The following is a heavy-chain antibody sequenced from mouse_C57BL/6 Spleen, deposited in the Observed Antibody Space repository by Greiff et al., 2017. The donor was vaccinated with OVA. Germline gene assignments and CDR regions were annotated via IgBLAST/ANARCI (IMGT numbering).Heavy chain of an antibody. J-gene: IGHJ2*01. Sequence: VQLQQSGPELVKPGASVKMSCKASGYTFTDYNMHWVKQSHGKSLEWIGYINPNNGGTSYNQKFKGKASLTVNKSSSTAYMELRSLTSEDSAVYYCAKIYYYYADVPHFDYWGQGTTLTVSS. CDR1: GYTFTDYN. D-gene: IGHD2-4*01. CDR3: AKIYYYYADVPHFDY. CDR2: INPNNGGT. V-gene: IGHV1-22*01.